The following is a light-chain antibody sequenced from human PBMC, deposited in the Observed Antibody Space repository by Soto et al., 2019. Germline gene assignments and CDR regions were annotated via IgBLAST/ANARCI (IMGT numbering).Light chain of an antibody. CDR2: DVA. CDR1: SSDVGTYTY. Sequence: QSALTQPASVSGSPGQSIPISCTGTSSDVGTYTYVSWYQQHPGKAPKLMIYDVANRPSGVSNRFSGSKSGNTASLTISGLQADDEADYYCSSYTSSSTVVFGGGTKLTVL. J-gene: IGLJ2*01. CDR3: SSYTSSSTVV. V-gene: IGLV2-14*01.